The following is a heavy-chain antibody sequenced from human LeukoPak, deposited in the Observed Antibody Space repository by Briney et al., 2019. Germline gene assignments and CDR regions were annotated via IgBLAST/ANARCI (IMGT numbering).Heavy chain of an antibody. J-gene: IGHJ4*02. CDR2: ISGSGGGT. D-gene: IGHD2-15*01. V-gene: IGHV3-23*01. CDR3: ARDGRTPYHFDY. Sequence: GGSLSLSCAASGFSFSSYAMNWVRQAPGKGLEGVSSISGSGGGTYYADSVKGRLTISRDNSKNTLYLQMSSLRAEDTAIYYCARDGRTPYHFDYWGQGTLVTVSS. CDR1: GFSFSSYA.